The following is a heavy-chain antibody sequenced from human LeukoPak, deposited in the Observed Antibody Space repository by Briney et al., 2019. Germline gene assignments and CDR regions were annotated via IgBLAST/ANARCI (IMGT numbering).Heavy chain of an antibody. CDR1: GGSISSSSYY. Sequence: SETLSLTCTVSGGSISSSSYYWGWIRQPPGKGLGWIGSIYYSGSTYYNPSLKSRVTISVDTSKNQFSLKLSSVTAADTAVYYCARGEDYYDSSGYYYAYYFDYWGQGTLVTVSS. D-gene: IGHD3-22*01. J-gene: IGHJ4*02. CDR3: ARGEDYYDSSGYYYAYYFDY. CDR2: IYYSGST. V-gene: IGHV4-39*07.